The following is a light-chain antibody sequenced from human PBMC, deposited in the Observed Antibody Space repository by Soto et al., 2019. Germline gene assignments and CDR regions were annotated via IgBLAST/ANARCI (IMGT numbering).Light chain of an antibody. CDR1: QTISNW. V-gene: IGKV1-5*01. CDR2: DAS. J-gene: IGKJ1*01. Sequence: DVQMTQSPSTLSASVGDRVTITCRASQTISNWLAWYQQKPGMAPKLVIYDASNLESGVPSRFRGSGSGTEFALTISILQPDYFATYYCQQYNSYSPWTFGQGTRVEIK. CDR3: QQYNSYSPWT.